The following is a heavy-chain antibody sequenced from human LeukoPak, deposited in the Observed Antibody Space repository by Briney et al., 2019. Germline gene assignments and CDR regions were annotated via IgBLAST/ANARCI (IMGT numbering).Heavy chain of an antibody. V-gene: IGHV4-39*07. CDR1: GGSISSSSYY. CDR2: IYYSGST. D-gene: IGHD1-26*01. Sequence: SETLSLTCTVSGGSISSSSYYWGWIRQPPGKGLEWIGSIYYSGSTYYNPSLKSRVAISVDTSKNQFSLKLSSVTAADTAVYYCAGLRVGATTGPAEYFQHWGQGTLVTVSS. J-gene: IGHJ1*01. CDR3: AGLRVGATTGPAEYFQH.